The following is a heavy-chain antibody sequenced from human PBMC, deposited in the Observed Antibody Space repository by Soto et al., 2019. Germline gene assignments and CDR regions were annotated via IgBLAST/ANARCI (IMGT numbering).Heavy chain of an antibody. D-gene: IGHD3-22*01. CDR2: ISGSGGST. CDR1: GFIFSKYA. CDR3: AKGLDYYDSSGYSYFAY. J-gene: IGHJ4*02. V-gene: IGHV3-23*01. Sequence: GGSLRLSCAVSGFIFSKYAMSWVRQAPGKGLEWVSAISGSGGSTYYADSVKGRFTISRDNSEKTLYLQMTSLRAENTALYYCAKGLDYYDSSGYSYFAYWGQGT.